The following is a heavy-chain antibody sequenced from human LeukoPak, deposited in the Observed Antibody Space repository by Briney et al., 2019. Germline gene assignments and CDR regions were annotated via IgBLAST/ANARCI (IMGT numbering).Heavy chain of an antibody. CDR3: ARDLGVTTSWFDP. D-gene: IGHD4-17*01. CDR1: GFTFSDYY. V-gene: IGHV3-11*01. J-gene: IGHJ5*02. CDR2: ISRSISTI. Sequence: GGSLRLSCAASGFTFSDYYMAWIRQAPGKGLEWVSYISRSISTIYYADSVKGRFTISRDNAKNSLYLQMNSLRAEDTAVYYCARDLGVTTSWFDPWGQGTLVTVSS.